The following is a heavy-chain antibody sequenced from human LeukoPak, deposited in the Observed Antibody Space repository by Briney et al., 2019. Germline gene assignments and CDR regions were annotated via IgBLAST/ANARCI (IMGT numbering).Heavy chain of an antibody. CDR3: AREAEGRATALVVPAAHFDY. D-gene: IGHD2-2*01. J-gene: IGHJ4*02. Sequence: SETLSLTCTVSGCSISSYYWSWIRQPAGKGLEWIGRIYTSGSTNYNPSLKSRVTMSVDTSKNQFSLKLSSVTAADTAVYYSAREAEGRATALVVPAAHFDYWGQGTLVTVSS. V-gene: IGHV4-4*07. CDR1: GCSISSYY. CDR2: IYTSGST.